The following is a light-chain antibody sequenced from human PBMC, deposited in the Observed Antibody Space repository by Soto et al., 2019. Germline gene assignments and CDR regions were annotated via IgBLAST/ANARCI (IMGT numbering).Light chain of an antibody. V-gene: IGKV1-6*01. CDR2: AAS. Sequence: AIQMPQSPSSLSASVGDRVNITCRASQGIRNDLDWFQQKPGKAPTLLIYAASNLQSGVPARFSGSGSGKDFTLTISSLQPDDFATYFCLQNYSCPITFGPVTKVDIK. CDR3: LQNYSCPIT. CDR1: QGIRND. J-gene: IGKJ3*01.